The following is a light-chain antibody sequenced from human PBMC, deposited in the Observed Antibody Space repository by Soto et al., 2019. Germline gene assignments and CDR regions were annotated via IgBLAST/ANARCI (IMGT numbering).Light chain of an antibody. CDR2: GAS. J-gene: IGKJ4*01. V-gene: IGKV3-20*01. CDR3: QRYGDLPLI. Sequence: EIVLTQSPGTLSLSPGERATLSCRASQGVSGNYLAWYQQRPGQAPRLIIYGASSRATGITDRFSGSGSGTHFTLTISTLEPEDFAVYYCQRYGDLPLIFGGGTKVDIK. CDR1: QGVSGNY.